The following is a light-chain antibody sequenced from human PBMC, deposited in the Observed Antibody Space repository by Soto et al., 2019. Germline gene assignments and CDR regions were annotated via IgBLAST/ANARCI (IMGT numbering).Light chain of an antibody. CDR3: TSYTSSSTHV. V-gene: IGLV2-14*01. J-gene: IGLJ1*01. CDR2: GVT. Sequence: QSVLTQPRSVSGSPGQSVTISCTGTGNVVGAYNYVSWYQQHPGRPPKLMIYGVTNRPSGVSHRFSGSKSANTASLTISGLQAEDEADYYCTSYTSSSTHVFGTGTKVTVL. CDR1: GNVVGAYNY.